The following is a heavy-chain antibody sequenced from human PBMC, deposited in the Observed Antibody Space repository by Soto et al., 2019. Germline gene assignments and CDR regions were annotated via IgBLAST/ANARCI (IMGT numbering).Heavy chain of an antibody. CDR3: XXDRWGLSEHIVVVIAGPHDY. J-gene: IGHJ4*02. Sequence: PVGSLRLSCAASGFTFSSYAMSWVRQAPGKGLEWVSAISGSGGSTYYADSVKGRFTISRDNSKNTLYLQMNSLRAEDTAVYYXXXDRWGLSEHIVVVIAGPHDYWGQGTLVTVSS. CDR1: GFTFSSYA. D-gene: IGHD2-21*01. CDR2: ISGSGGST. V-gene: IGHV3-23*01.